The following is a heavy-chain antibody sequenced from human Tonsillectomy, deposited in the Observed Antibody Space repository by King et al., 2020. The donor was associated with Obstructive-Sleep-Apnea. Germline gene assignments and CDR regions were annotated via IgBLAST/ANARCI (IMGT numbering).Heavy chain of an antibody. CDR1: GGSISSSSYY. CDR2: IYYSGST. J-gene: IGHJ4*02. V-gene: IGHV4-39*07. D-gene: IGHD3-16*01. CDR3: ARYNYDYIWGRYFDY. Sequence: PLQESGPGLVKPSETLSLTCTVSGGSISSSSYYWGWIRQPPGKGLEWIGSIYYSGSTFYNSSLESRVTISVDTSKNQFSLKLSSVTAADTAVYYCARYNYDYIWGRYFDYWGQGTLVTVSS.